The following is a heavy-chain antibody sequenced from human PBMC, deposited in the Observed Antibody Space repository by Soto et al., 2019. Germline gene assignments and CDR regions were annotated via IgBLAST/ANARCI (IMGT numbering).Heavy chain of an antibody. V-gene: IGHV3-15*01. J-gene: IGHJ4*02. Sequence: EVQLVESGGGLVKPGGSLRLSCAASGFTFSNAWMSWVRRAPGKGLEWVGRIKSDAYGGAIDYAAPVKGRFAISTDDSKHTLFLQMNDLKAEDTAVNSGRTTLGRLERAKSDLWGEGTPVIVSS. CDR2: IKSDAYGGAI. CDR1: GFTFSNAW. CDR3: RTTLGRLERAKSDL. D-gene: IGHD1-1*01.